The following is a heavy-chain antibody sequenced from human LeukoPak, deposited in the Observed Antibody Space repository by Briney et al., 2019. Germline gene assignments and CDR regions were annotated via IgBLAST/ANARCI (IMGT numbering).Heavy chain of an antibody. CDR3: AKDKIAARPVGWFDP. D-gene: IGHD6-6*01. J-gene: IGHJ5*02. CDR1: GFTFSSYA. CDR2: ISGSGGST. V-gene: IGHV3-23*01. Sequence: GGSLRLSCVASGFTFSSYAMSWVRQAPGKGLEWVSAISGSGGSTYYADSVKGRFTISRDNSKNTLYLQMNSLRAEDTAVYYCAKDKIAARPVGWFDPWGQGTLVTVSS.